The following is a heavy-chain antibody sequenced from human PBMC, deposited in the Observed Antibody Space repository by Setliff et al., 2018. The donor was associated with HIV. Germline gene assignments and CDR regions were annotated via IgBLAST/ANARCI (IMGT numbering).Heavy chain of an antibody. CDR1: GFTFSSYT. V-gene: IGHV3-23*01. D-gene: IGHD6-19*01. CDR3: AKDQGITVGAAVYYYFYAVDV. CDR2: ISGSGGTT. Sequence: GGSLRLSCVVSGFTFSSYTMSWVRQAPGKGLEWVSAISGSGGTTYYAESVKGRFTISRDDSKNTLYLQMNSLRAEDTAVYYCAKDQGITVGAAVYYYFYAVDVWGQGTSVTVSS. J-gene: IGHJ6*02.